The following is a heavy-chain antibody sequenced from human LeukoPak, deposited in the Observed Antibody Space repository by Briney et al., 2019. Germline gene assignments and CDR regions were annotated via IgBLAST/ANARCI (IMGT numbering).Heavy chain of an antibody. J-gene: IGHJ4*02. CDR2: IYPGDSDT. Sequence: GESLKISCKGSGYSFTSYWIAWVRQMPGKCLEWMGIIYPGDSDTRYSPSFQGQVTISADKSISTAYLQWSSLKASDTAMYYCARYCGGDCYSGGFDYWGQGTLVTVSS. V-gene: IGHV5-51*01. CDR3: ARYCGGDCYSGGFDY. D-gene: IGHD2-21*02. CDR1: GYSFTSYW.